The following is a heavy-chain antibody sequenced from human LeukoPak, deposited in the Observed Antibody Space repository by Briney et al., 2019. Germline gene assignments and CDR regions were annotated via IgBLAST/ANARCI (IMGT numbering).Heavy chain of an antibody. D-gene: IGHD2-2*01. CDR1: GGTFSSYA. J-gene: IGHJ4*02. CDR2: IIPIFGTA. CDR3: AGGRTDIVVVPATLRNYYFDY. Sequence: SVKVSCKASGGTFSSYAISWVRQAPGQGLDWMGGIIPIFGTANYAQKFQGRVTITADESTSTAYMELSSLRSEDTALYYCAGGRTDIVVVPATLRNYYFDYWGQGTLVTVSS. V-gene: IGHV1-69*13.